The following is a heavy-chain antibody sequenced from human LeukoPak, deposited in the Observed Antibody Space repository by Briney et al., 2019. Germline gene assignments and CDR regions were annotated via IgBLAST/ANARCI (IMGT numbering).Heavy chain of an antibody. CDR3: ARRRITIFGATLPLDY. Sequence: PSETLSLTCAVSGGSISSGGYSWSWIRQPPGKGLEWIGEINHSGSTNYNPSLKSRVTISVDTFKNQFSLKLSSVTAADTAVYYCARRRITIFGATLPLDYRGQGTLVTVSS. V-gene: IGHV4-34*01. CDR1: GGSISSGGYS. CDR2: INHSGST. D-gene: IGHD3-3*01. J-gene: IGHJ4*02.